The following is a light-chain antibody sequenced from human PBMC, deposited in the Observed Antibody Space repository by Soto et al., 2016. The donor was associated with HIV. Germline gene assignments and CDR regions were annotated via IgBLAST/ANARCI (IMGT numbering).Light chain of an antibody. Sequence: YVLSQSPSVSVAPGKTAKITCGGQNVENTRVHWYQQKAGQAPVLVVHDDSERPSGIPDRFSGSKSENTATLTINRVEAGGEADYYCQVWDSDTDYVIFGGGTKVTVL. J-gene: IGLJ2*01. CDR2: DDS. CDR3: QVWDSDTDYVI. V-gene: IGLV3-21*01. CDR1: NVENTR.